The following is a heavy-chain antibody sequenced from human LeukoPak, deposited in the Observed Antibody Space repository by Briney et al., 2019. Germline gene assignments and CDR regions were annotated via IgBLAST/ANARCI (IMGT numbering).Heavy chain of an antibody. D-gene: IGHD5-18*01. CDR1: GFTFSSYW. J-gene: IGHJ4*02. Sequence: PGGPLRLSCAASGFTFSSYWMSWVRQAPGKGLEWVANIKQDGSEKYYVDSVKGRFTISRDNAKNSLYLQMNSLRAEDTAVYYCARWNKGYSYGYGYYFDYWGQGTLVTVSS. CDR3: ARWNKGYSYGYGYYFDY. V-gene: IGHV3-7*01. CDR2: IKQDGSEK.